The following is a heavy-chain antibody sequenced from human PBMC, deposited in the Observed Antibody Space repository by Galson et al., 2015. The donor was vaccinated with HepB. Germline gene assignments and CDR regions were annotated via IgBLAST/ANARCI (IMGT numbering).Heavy chain of an antibody. CDR1: GFTFSSYA. Sequence: SLRLSCAASGFTFSSYAMSWVRQAPGKGLEWVSAISGSGGSTYYADSVKGRFTISRDNSKNTLYLQMNSLRAEDTAVYYCAKEASSAAAGGHDAFDIWGQGTMVTVSS. CDR2: ISGSGGST. D-gene: IGHD6-13*01. V-gene: IGHV3-23*01. CDR3: AKEASSAAAGGHDAFDI. J-gene: IGHJ3*02.